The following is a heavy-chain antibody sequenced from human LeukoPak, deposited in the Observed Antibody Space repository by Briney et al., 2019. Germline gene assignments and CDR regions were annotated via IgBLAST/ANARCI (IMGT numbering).Heavy chain of an antibody. Sequence: ASVKVSCKASGYTFTGYYMHWVRQAPGRGLEWMGWINPNSGGTNYAQKFQGRVTMTRDTSISTAYMELSRLRSDDTAVYYCARVGIGSLPWLTDYWGQGTLVTVSS. D-gene: IGHD5-12*01. CDR3: ARVGIGSLPWLTDY. J-gene: IGHJ4*02. CDR2: INPNSGGT. CDR1: GYTFTGYY. V-gene: IGHV1-2*02.